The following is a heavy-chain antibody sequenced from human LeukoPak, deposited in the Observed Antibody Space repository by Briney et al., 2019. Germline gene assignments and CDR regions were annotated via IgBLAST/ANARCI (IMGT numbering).Heavy chain of an antibody. V-gene: IGHV1-3*01. D-gene: IGHD6-19*01. J-gene: IGHJ4*02. CDR1: GYSFTSYA. CDR2: INAGNGNT. CDR3: ARPTDSGGWDY. Sequence: ASVKVSCKASGYSFTSYAMHWVRQAPGQRLEWMGWINAGNGNTKYSQKFQGRVIITWDTSASTAYMELSSLRSEDTAVYYCARPTDSGGWDYWGQGTLVTVSS.